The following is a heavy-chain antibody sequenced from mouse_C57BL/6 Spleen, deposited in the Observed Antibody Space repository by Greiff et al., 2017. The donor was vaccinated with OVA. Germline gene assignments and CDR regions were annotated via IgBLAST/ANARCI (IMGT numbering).Heavy chain of an antibody. J-gene: IGHJ4*01. D-gene: IGHD2-5*01. CDR2: IDPSDSYT. V-gene: IGHV1-69*01. Sequence: QVHVKQPGAELVMPGASVKLSCKASGYTFTSYWMHWVKQRPGQGLEWIGEIDPSDSYTNYNQKFKGKSTLTVDKSSSTAYMQLSSLTSEDSAVYYCARRPYYSNSYYAMDYWGQGTSVTVSS. CDR1: GYTFTSYW. CDR3: ARRPYYSNSYYAMDY.